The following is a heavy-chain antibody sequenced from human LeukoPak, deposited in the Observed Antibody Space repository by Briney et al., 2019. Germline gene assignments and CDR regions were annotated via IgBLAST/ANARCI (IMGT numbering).Heavy chain of an antibody. D-gene: IGHD2-15*01. V-gene: IGHV3-48*01. J-gene: IGHJ2*01. Sequence: GGSLRLSCAASGFTFNVYSMNWVRQAPGEGLEWVSYISNSDTTTYYAGSVRGRFTISRDNGKNSLYLQMNSLGAEDTAVYHCVRDSGYCSGGSCFTYWYFDLWGRGTLVTVSS. CDR1: GFTFNVYS. CDR3: VRDSGYCSGGSCFTYWYFDL. CDR2: ISNSDTTT.